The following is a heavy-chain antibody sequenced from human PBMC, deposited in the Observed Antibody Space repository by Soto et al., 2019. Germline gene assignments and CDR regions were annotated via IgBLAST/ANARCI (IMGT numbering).Heavy chain of an antibody. CDR3: PRDVVGDTTIAYYWYFDL. V-gene: IGHV3-21*04. Sequence: GGSLRLSCAASGFTFKNYSMSWVRQAPGKGLEWVSFISYSSDYIYYADSLKGRFTISRDNAENSLYLQMNSLRAEDTAVYYCPRDVVGDTTIAYYWYFDLWGRGTLVTVSS. CDR2: ISYSSDYI. CDR1: GFTFKNYS. D-gene: IGHD1-1*01. J-gene: IGHJ2*01.